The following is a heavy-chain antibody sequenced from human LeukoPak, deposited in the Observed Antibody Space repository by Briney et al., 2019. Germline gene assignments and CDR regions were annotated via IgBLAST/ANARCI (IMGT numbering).Heavy chain of an antibody. Sequence: SGPTLANPTQTLTLTCTFSGFSLSTSGVGVGWIRQPPGKALEWLALIYWDDDKRYSPSLKSRLTITKDTSKNQVVLTMTNMDPVDTATYYCAHRRDAAAGHNWFDPWGQGTLVTVSS. J-gene: IGHJ5*02. V-gene: IGHV2-5*02. CDR3: AHRRDAAAGHNWFDP. CDR1: GFSLSTSGVG. D-gene: IGHD6-13*01. CDR2: IYWDDDK.